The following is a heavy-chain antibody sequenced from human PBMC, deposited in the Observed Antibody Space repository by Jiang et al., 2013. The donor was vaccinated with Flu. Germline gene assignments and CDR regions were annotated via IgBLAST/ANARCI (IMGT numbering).Heavy chain of an antibody. J-gene: IGHJ5*02. V-gene: IGHV1-69*04. Sequence: GAEVKKPGSSVKASCKASGGTFRSYAISWVRQAPGQGLEWMGRIIPILGIANYAQKFQGRVTITADKSTSTAYMELSSLRSEDTAVYYCARAAPSSGGRGSYRTNWFDPWGQGTLVTVSS. D-gene: IGHD3-16*02. CDR3: ARAAPSSGGRGSYRTNWFDP. CDR1: GGTFRSYA. CDR2: IIPILGIA.